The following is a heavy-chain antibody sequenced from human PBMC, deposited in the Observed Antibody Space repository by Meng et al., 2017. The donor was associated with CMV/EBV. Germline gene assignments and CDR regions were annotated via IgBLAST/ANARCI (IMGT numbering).Heavy chain of an antibody. J-gene: IGHJ3*02. D-gene: IGHD6-13*01. Sequence: SETLSLTCTVSGGSMSSSSYYWGWIRQPPGKGLEWIGSIYYSGSTYYNPSLKSRVTISVDTTKNQFSLKLSSVTAADTAVYYCARHRQQLILHAFDIWGQGTMVTVSS. V-gene: IGHV4-39*01. CDR1: GGSMSSSSYY. CDR3: ARHRQQLILHAFDI. CDR2: IYYSGST.